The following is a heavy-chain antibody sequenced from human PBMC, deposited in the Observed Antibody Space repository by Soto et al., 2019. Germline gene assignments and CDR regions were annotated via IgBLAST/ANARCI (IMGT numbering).Heavy chain of an antibody. D-gene: IGHD3-10*01. V-gene: IGHV4-39*01. CDR2: IYYSGST. CDR3: AAVWFGESQH. J-gene: IGHJ1*01. Sequence: QLQLQESGPGLVKPSETLSLTCTVSGGSISSSSYYWGWIRQPPGKGLEWIGSIYYSGSTYYDPSLKCRATLSEATSKNQLPLKLSSVPAADTAGYSCAAVWFGESQHWGQGTLVAVST. CDR1: GGSISSSSYY.